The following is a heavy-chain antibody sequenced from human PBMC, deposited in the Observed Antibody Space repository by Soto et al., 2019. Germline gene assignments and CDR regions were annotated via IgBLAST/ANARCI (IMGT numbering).Heavy chain of an antibody. CDR2: ISYDGSNK. CDR3: ARAHGSGVLDY. Sequence: PGGSLRLSCAASGFTFRSYAMHWVRQAQGKGLEWVAVISYDGSNKYYADSVKGRFTISRDNSKNTLYLQMNSLRAEDTAVYYCARAHGSGVLDYWGQGTLVTVSS. D-gene: IGHD3-10*01. J-gene: IGHJ4*02. V-gene: IGHV3-30-3*01. CDR1: GFTFRSYA.